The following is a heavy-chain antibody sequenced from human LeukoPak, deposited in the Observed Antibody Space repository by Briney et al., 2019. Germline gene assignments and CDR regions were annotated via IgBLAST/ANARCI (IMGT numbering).Heavy chain of an antibody. CDR2: IIPIFGTA. D-gene: IGHD1-26*01. CDR1: GGTFSSYA. CDR3: ALRGRGSYWVYFDY. V-gene: IGHV1-69*01. J-gene: IGHJ4*02. Sequence: ASVKVSCKASGGTFSSYAISWVRQAPGQGLEWMGGIIPIFGTANYAQKFQGRVTITADESTSTAYMELSSLRSEDTAVYYCALRGRGSYWVYFDYWGQGTLVTVSS.